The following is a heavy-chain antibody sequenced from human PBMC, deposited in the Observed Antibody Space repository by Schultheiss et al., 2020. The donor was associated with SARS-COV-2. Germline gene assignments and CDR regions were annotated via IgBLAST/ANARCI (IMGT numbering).Heavy chain of an antibody. CDR3: AREVSGYPGGLYYYYGMDV. Sequence: LRLSCAISGDSVSSNSAAWNWIRQSPSRGLEWLGRTYYRSKWYNDYAVSVKSRITINPDTSKNQFSLQLNSVTPEDTAVYYCAREVSGYPGGLYYYYGMDVWGQGTTVTVSS. CDR1: GDSVSSNSAA. J-gene: IGHJ6*02. D-gene: IGHD5-12*01. CDR2: TYYRSKWYN. V-gene: IGHV6-1*01.